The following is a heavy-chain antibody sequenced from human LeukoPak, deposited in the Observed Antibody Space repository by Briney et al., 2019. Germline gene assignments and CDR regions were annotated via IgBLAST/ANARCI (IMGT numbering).Heavy chain of an antibody. V-gene: IGHV3-23*01. CDR3: VKRRETVRGAFDY. CDR2: ISGSGGTT. D-gene: IGHD3-10*02. J-gene: IGHJ4*02. Sequence: GGSLRLSRAASGFTFSTYDMMWVRQTPDSGLEWVSIISGSGGTTYYADSVKGRFTISRDNSKNTLYLEMNSLRADDTAVYYCVKRRETVRGAFDYWGQGTLVTVSS. CDR1: GFTFSTYD.